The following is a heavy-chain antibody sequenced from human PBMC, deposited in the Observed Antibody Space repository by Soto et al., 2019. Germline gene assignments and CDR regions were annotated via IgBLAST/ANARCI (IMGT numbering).Heavy chain of an antibody. CDR1: GFTFSSYS. D-gene: IGHD3-22*01. V-gene: IGHV3-21*01. Sequence: EVQLAESGGGLVKPGGSLRLSCAASGFTFSSYSMNWVRQAPGKGLEWVSSISSSSSYIYYADSVKGRFTISRDNAKNSLYLQMNSLRAEDTAVYYCARPNYYYDSSGYYGYWGQGTLVTVSS. CDR2: ISSSSSYI. CDR3: ARPNYYYDSSGYYGY. J-gene: IGHJ4*02.